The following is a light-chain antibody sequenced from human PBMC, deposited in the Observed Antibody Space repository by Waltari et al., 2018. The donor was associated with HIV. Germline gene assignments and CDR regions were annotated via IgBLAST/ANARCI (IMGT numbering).Light chain of an antibody. CDR3: MQALQTRT. J-gene: IGKJ1*01. Sequence: DIVMIQSPLSLPVTPGEPASISCRSSQSLLHSNGYNYFDWYLQKPGQSPQVLIYLGSNRASGVPDRFSGSGSGTDFTLKISRVEAEDVGVYYCMQALQTRTFGQGTKVEIK. V-gene: IGKV2-28*01. CDR2: LGS. CDR1: QSLLHSNGYNY.